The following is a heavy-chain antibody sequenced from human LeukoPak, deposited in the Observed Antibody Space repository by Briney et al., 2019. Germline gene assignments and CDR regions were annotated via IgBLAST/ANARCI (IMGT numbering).Heavy chain of an antibody. D-gene: IGHD3-22*01. Sequence: GESLRLSCRACGLAFSTYTMNWARQAPGKGLEWVASINSGGTTTHYAFSVKGRFTISRDNAQNVLYLQMNGLRGDDAAVYYCLRGDSRDFWGQGTLVTVSS. CDR3: LRGDSRDF. V-gene: IGHV3-21*06. J-gene: IGHJ4*02. CDR2: INSGGTTT. CDR1: GLAFSTYT.